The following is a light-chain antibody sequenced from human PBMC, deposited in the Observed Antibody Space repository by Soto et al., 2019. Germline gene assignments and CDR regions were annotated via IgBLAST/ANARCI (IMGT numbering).Light chain of an antibody. CDR3: QQYGTSPIT. Sequence: EIVLTQSPGTLSLSPGERATLSCRASQGVSSGYLAWYQQKPGQAPKLLIYAASSRATGIPDRFTGSGFGTDSTLTISRLEPEDFAMYYCQQYGTSPITFGPGTKVDIK. J-gene: IGKJ3*01. V-gene: IGKV3-20*01. CDR1: QGVSSGY. CDR2: AAS.